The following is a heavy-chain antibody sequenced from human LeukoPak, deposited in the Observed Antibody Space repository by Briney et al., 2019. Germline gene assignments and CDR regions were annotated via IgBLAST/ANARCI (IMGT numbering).Heavy chain of an antibody. CDR2: ISGNGDST. Sequence: SGGSQRLSCVASGLIFRNYAMCWVRQAPGKGLEWVSFISGNGDSTYYPESVEGRFTISRGNSKNTLFLQMNSLRAEDTAVYYCTKDRPGSFDLWGQGSVVTVSS. V-gene: IGHV3-23*01. CDR3: TKDRPGSFDL. D-gene: IGHD1-14*01. CDR1: GLIFRNYA. J-gene: IGHJ4*02.